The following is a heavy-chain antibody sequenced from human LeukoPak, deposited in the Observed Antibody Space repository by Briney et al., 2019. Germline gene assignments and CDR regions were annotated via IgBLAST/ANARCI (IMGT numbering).Heavy chain of an antibody. Sequence: ASVKVSCKASGYSFNSQGMNWVRQAPAQGLEWMGWINTDSGNPTYAQGFTGRFVFSFDSSVSTAYLQISNLMPEDTAKYYCAREILRFDIWGQGTMVTVSS. CDR3: AREILRFDI. J-gene: IGHJ3*02. CDR2: INTDSGNP. V-gene: IGHV7-4-1*02. CDR1: GYSFNSQG.